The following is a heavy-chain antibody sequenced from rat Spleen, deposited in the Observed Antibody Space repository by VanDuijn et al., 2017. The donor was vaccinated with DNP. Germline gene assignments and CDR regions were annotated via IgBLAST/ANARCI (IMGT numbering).Heavy chain of an antibody. V-gene: IGHV5-7*01. J-gene: IGHJ4*01. Sequence: EVQLVVSGGGLVLPGRSLKLSCTGSGFTFSDYNMAWVRQAPKKGLEWVATISDDGGSTYYGDSVKGRFTISRDNAKSTLYLQMDSLRSEDTATYYCTRGKNYALDAWGQGTSVTVSS. D-gene: IGHD1-4*01. CDR2: ISDDGGST. CDR1: GFTFSDYN. CDR3: TRGKNYALDA.